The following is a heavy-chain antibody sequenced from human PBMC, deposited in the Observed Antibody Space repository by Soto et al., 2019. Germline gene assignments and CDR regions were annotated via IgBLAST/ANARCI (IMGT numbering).Heavy chain of an antibody. CDR1: GGTFSSYA. V-gene: IGHV1-69*01. CDR3: ARDRKWELRLVGYFDL. CDR2: IIPIFGTA. Sequence: QVQLVQSGAEVKKPGSSVKVSCKASGGTFSSYAISWVRQAPGQGLEWMGGIIPIFGTANYAQKFQGRVTITADESTSTAYRELSSLRSEDRAVYYCARDRKWELRLVGYFDLWGRGPLVTVSS. J-gene: IGHJ2*01. D-gene: IGHD1-26*01.